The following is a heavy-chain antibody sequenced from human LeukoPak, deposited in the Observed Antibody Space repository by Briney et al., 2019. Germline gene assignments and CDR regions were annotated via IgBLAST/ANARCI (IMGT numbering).Heavy chain of an antibody. CDR1: GGSISSSSYY. D-gene: IGHD3-10*01. CDR3: ARDPVPYYYGSETPS. J-gene: IGHJ5*02. CDR2: IYYSGST. V-gene: IGHV4-39*07. Sequence: SETLSLTCTVSGGSISSSSYYWGWIRQPPGKGLEWIGSIYYSGSTYHNPSLKSRVTISVDTSKNQFSLKLSSVTAADTAVYYCARDPVPYYYGSETPSWGQGTLVIVSS.